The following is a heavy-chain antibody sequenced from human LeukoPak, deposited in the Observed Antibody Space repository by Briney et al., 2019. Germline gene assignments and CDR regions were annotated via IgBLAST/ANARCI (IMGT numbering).Heavy chain of an antibody. Sequence: SETLSLTCTVSGYSISSGYYWGWIRQPPGKGLEWIGNIYHSGSTYYNPSLKSRVTISVDTSKNQFSLKLSSVTAADTAVYYCSRAYWGSLAYCGGDCYSSFDYWGQGTLVTVSS. CDR1: GYSISSGYY. CDR2: IYHSGST. CDR3: SRAYWGSLAYCGGDCYSSFDY. J-gene: IGHJ4*02. D-gene: IGHD2-21*02. V-gene: IGHV4-38-2*02.